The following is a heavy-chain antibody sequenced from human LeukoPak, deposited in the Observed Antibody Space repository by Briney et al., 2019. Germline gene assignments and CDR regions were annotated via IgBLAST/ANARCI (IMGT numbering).Heavy chain of an antibody. V-gene: IGHV3-7*03. CDR1: GFTLSNFW. CDR2: IKQDGSEK. J-gene: IGHJ4*02. CDR3: AKDTGSGYDSSFDY. Sequence: PGGSLRLSCAASGFTLSNFWMSWVRQAPGKGLEWVANIKQDGSEKYYVDSVKGRFTISRDNAKNSLYLQMNSLRAEDTALYYCAKDTGSGYDSSFDYWGQGTLVTVSS. D-gene: IGHD5-12*01.